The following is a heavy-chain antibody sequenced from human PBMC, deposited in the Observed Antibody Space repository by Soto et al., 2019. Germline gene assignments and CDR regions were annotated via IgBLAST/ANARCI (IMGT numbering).Heavy chain of an antibody. J-gene: IGHJ4*02. CDR3: ARDTMRDMVRGVMNRVDY. CDR1: GFTFSSYS. D-gene: IGHD3-10*01. CDR2: ISSSSSTI. Sequence: EVQLVESGGGLVQPGGSLRLSCAASGFTFSSYSMNWVRQAPGKGLEWVSYISSSSSTIYYADSVKGRFTISRDNAKNSLYLQMNSLRAEDTAVYYCARDTMRDMVRGVMNRVDYWGQGTLVTVSS. V-gene: IGHV3-48*01.